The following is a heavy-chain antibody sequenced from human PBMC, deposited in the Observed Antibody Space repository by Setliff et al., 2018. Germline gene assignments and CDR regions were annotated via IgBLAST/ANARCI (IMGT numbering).Heavy chain of an antibody. J-gene: IGHJ1*01. Sequence: GGSLRLSCAASGFTFSSYWMHWVRQAPGKGLVWVSRINPDGSTTSYADSVKGRFTISRDNAKNTVYLQMNSLRADDTAVYYCARASLGKFGSAVEYFHHWGQGTLVTVSS. CDR2: INPDGSTT. V-gene: IGHV3-74*01. CDR1: GFTFSSYW. CDR3: ARASLGKFGSAVEYFHH. D-gene: IGHD2-15*01.